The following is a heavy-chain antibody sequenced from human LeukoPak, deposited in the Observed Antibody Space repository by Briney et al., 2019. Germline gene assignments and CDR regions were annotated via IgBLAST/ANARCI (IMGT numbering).Heavy chain of an antibody. CDR3: ASLNYYETRGYYYVFDY. D-gene: IGHD3-22*01. CDR1: RGSISSSSYY. Sequence: SETLSLTCSVSRGSISSSSYYWGWIRQPPGKGLEWIGNIYYSGNTYYNLSLKSRVSLSIDTSKNQFSLRLSSVTAADTALYYCASLNYYETRGYYYVFDYWGQGSLVTVSS. J-gene: IGHJ4*02. V-gene: IGHV4-39*07. CDR2: IYYSGNT.